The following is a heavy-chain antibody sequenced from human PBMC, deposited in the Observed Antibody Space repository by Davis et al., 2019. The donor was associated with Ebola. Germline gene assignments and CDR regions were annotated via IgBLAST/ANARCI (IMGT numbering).Heavy chain of an antibody. D-gene: IGHD1-26*01. V-gene: IGHV4-59*05. J-gene: IGHJ6*02. CDR1: GFTVSSNY. CDR2: IYYSGST. CDR3: ARYSGAYYYGMDV. Sequence: ESLKISCAASGFTVSSNYMSWVRQAPGKGLEWIGSIYYSGSTYYNPSLKSRVTISVDTSKNQFSLKLSSVTAADTAVYYCARYSGAYYYGMDVWGQGTTVTVSS.